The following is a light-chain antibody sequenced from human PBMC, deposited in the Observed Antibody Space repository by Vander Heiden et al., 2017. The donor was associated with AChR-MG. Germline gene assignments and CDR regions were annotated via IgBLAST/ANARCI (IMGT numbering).Light chain of an antibody. CDR1: QSGSSR. Sequence: DIQLTPSPSTLSASVGHSVPITCRASQSGSSRLAWYRQKPGKAPDRLIYKASSLQSGVPARFSGSGSGTEFTRTSSRLQPDDFATDYCQQYHTYSWTFGQGTQVEVK. V-gene: IGKV1-5*03. CDR2: KAS. J-gene: IGKJ1*01. CDR3: QQYHTYSWT.